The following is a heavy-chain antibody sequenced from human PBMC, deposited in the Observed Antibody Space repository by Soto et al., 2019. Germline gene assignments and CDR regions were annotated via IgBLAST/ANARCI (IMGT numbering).Heavy chain of an antibody. CDR1: EFTFTNAW. J-gene: IGHJ6*03. CDR3: TTRFPSDYYFYMDV. CDR2: IKSKTDGGTT. D-gene: IGHD3-16*01. Sequence: EVQLVESGGGLVKPGGSLRLSCSASEFTFTNAWMNWVRQAPGKGLEWVGRIKSKTDGGTTDYGAPVKGRFTISRDDSKSTLYLQMNSLQTEDTAVYYCTTRFPSDYYFYMDVWCKGTTVTVSS. V-gene: IGHV3-15*01.